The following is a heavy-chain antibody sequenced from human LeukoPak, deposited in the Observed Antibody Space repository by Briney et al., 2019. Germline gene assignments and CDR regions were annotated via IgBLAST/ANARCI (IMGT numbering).Heavy chain of an antibody. V-gene: IGHV1-46*01. Sequence: ASVKVSCKTSGYTFTSYYMHWVRQAPGQGLEWMGIINPRGGSTSYAQKFQGRVTMTRDTSTSTVYMELSSLRSEDTAVYYCASGGLSNGDHDYWGQGTLVTVSS. CDR2: INPRGGST. J-gene: IGHJ4*02. D-gene: IGHD4-17*01. CDR1: GYTFTSYY. CDR3: ASGGLSNGDHDY.